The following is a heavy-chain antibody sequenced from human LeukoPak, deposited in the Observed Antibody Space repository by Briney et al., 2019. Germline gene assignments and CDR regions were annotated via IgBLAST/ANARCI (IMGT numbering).Heavy chain of an antibody. CDR1: GGSFSGYY. V-gene: IGHV4-34*01. Sequence: SETLSLTCAVSGGSFSGYYWSWIRQPPGKGLEWIGEINNSGSTNYNPSLKSRVTISVDTSKNQFSLKLSSVTAADTAVYYCARRFYYDSSGYYSLDYWGQGTLVTVSS. D-gene: IGHD3-22*01. CDR2: INNSGST. CDR3: ARRFYYDSSGYYSLDY. J-gene: IGHJ4*02.